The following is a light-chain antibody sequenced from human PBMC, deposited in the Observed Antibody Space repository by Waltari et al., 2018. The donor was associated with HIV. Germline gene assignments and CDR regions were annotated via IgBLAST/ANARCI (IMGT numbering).Light chain of an antibody. J-gene: IGLJ1*01. CDR3: CSYSDRRIYV. Sequence: QSALTQPASVSGSLGQSHTISCPGTSSDVGHYDLVSWYQQHPGKAPKIIIYEVNKRPPGASNRMSGSKSGTTASLTISGLQAEDEADYYCCSYSDRRIYVFGSGTRVSAL. V-gene: IGLV2-23*02. CDR1: SSDVGHYDL. CDR2: EVN.